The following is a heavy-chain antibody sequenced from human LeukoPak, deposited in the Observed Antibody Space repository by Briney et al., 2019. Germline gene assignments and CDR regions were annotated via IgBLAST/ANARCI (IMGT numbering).Heavy chain of an antibody. V-gene: IGHV3-48*04. D-gene: IGHD6-13*01. CDR3: ARSLSAAGVDY. Sequence: PGGSLRLSCAASGFTFSSYSMNWVRQAPGKGLEWVSYISSSSSTIYYADSEKGRFTISRDNAKNSLYLQMNSLRAEDTAVYYCARSLSAAGVDYWGQGTLVTVSS. CDR2: ISSSSSTI. CDR1: GFTFSSYS. J-gene: IGHJ4*02.